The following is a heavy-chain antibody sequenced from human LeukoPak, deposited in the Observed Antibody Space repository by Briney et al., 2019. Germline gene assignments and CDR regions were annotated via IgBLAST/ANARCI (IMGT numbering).Heavy chain of an antibody. CDR2: INAGNGNT. CDR3: ARDVSTDQGRRGYIFDYGMDV. Sequence: ASVKVSCKASGYTFTSYAMHWVRQAPGQRLEWMGWINAGNGNTKYSQKFQGRVTITRDTSASTAYMELSSLRSEDTAVYYCARDVSTDQGRRGYIFDYGMDVWGQGTTVTVSS. CDR1: GYTFTSYA. J-gene: IGHJ6*02. V-gene: IGHV1-3*01. D-gene: IGHD5-18*01.